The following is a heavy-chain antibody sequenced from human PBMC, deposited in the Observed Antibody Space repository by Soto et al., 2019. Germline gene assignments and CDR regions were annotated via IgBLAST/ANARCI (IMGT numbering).Heavy chain of an antibody. CDR2: INPGNGNT. CDR1: GYTFTSYG. D-gene: IGHD3-22*01. J-gene: IGHJ4*02. Sequence: ASVKVSCKASGYTFTSYGINWVRQAPGRGLEWMGWINPGNGNTKYSQQFQGRVIIDRDTSASTAYMELSSLRPEDTAVYYCARGGSLDSSNYLDYWGLGTRVTLSS. CDR3: ARGGSLDSSNYLDY. V-gene: IGHV1-3*01.